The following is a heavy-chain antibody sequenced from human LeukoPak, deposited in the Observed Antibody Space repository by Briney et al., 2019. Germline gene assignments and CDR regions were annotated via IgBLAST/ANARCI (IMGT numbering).Heavy chain of an antibody. V-gene: IGHV4-30-4*08. J-gene: IGHJ4*02. Sequence: TLSLTCTVSGGSISSGDYYWSWLRQPPGKGLEWIGYIYYSGSTYYNPSLKSRVTISVDTSKNQFSLKLSSVTAADTAVYYCARGSYDTPSFDYWGQGTLVTVSS. CDR2: IYYSGST. CDR1: GGSISSGDYY. CDR3: ARGSYDTPSFDY. D-gene: IGHD1-26*01.